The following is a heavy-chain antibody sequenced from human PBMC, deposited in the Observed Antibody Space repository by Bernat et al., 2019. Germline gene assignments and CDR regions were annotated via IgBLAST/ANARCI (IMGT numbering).Heavy chain of an antibody. V-gene: IGHV3-33*01. CDR3: ARGKAGAAPFDY. CDR1: GFTFSSYG. D-gene: IGHD6-19*01. CDR2: IWYDGSNK. J-gene: IGHJ4*02. Sequence: QVQLVESGGGVAQPGRSLRLSCAASGFTFSSYGMHWVRQAPGKGLEWVAVIWYDGSNKYYADSMKGRFTISRDNSKNTLYLQMNSLRAEDTAVYYCARGKAGAAPFDYWGQGAPVTVSS.